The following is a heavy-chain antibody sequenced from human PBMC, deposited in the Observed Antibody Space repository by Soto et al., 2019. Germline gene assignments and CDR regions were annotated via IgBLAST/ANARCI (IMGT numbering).Heavy chain of an antibody. CDR2: IYDSGST. V-gene: IGHV4-61*01. Sequence: SETLSLTCTVSGGSVSSGSYYWSWIRQPPGKGLEWIGYIYDSGSTNYNPSLKSRVTISVDTSKNQFSLKLSSVTAADTAVFYFARAQGYCSSTVCRNWFDPWGQGTLVTVSS. CDR3: ARAQGYCSSTVCRNWFDP. CDR1: GGSVSSGSYY. D-gene: IGHD2-2*01. J-gene: IGHJ5*02.